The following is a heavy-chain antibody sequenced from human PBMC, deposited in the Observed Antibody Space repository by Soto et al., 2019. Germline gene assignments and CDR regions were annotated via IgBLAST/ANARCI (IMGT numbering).Heavy chain of an antibody. CDR2: IVNDGSDW. V-gene: IGHV3-33*01. CDR1: GFTFSRYG. Sequence: VGSLRLSCAASGFTFSRYGMHWVRQVPGEGLEWLAVIVNDGSDWDYGDSVKGRFAISRDNSKNTLYLQMDSLGLEDTAVYYCARDDDYEANGLDYWGQGTLVTVSS. CDR3: ARDDDYEANGLDY. D-gene: IGHD4-17*01. J-gene: IGHJ4*02.